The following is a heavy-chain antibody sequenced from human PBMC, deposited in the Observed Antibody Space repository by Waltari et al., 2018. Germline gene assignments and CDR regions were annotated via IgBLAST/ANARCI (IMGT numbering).Heavy chain of an antibody. CDR1: GGSITTSY. J-gene: IGHJ4*02. CDR2: IYYSGST. Sequence: QVQLQESGPGLVKPSETLSLTCTVSGGSITTSYWSWIRQPPGKGLELIGYIYYSGSTSYNASLKSRVTISVDTSKNQFSLRLRSVTAADTAVYYCARRTGLSTSSWYYFDHWGQGTLVTVSS. V-gene: IGHV4-59*08. CDR3: ARRTGLSTSSWYYFDH. D-gene: IGHD6-13*01.